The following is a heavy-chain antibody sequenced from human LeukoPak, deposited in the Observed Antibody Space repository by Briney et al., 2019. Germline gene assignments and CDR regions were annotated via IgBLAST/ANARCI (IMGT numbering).Heavy chain of an antibody. V-gene: IGHV1-18*01. J-gene: IGHJ6*02. CDR1: GYTFTSYG. CDR3: ATALADYGMDV. Sequence: ASVKVSCKASGYTFTSYGISWVRQAPGQGLEWMGWISAYNGNTNYAQKLQGRVTMTTDTSTSTAYMELSSLRSEDTAVYYCATALADYGMDVWGQGTTVTVSS. CDR2: ISAYNGNT. D-gene: IGHD3-3*02.